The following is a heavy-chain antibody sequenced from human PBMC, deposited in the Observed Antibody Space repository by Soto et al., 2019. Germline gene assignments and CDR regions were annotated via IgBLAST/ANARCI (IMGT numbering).Heavy chain of an antibody. D-gene: IGHD5-12*01. CDR1: GGTFSSYA. J-gene: IGHJ4*02. CDR2: IIPIFGTA. Sequence: QVQLVQSGAEVKKPGSSVKVSCKASGGTFSSYAISWVRQAPGQGLEWMGGIIPIFGTANYAQTFQGRVTITADESTSTAYMELSSLRSEDTAVYYCARGVLLGRDGYNDLDYWGQGTLVTVSS. V-gene: IGHV1-69*01. CDR3: ARGVLLGRDGYNDLDY.